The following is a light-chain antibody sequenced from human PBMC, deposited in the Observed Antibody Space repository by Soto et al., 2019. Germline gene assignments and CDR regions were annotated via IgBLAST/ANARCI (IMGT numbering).Light chain of an antibody. V-gene: IGLV2-14*01. CDR3: MSYTGSADRV. CDR2: EVT. CDR1: SSDVGGYDY. Sequence: QSALTQPASVSGSPGQSITISCTGTSSDVGGYDYVSWYQQHPGKAPKLMIYEVTNRPSGVSNRFSSSRSGNTASLTISGLQAEDEADYYCMSYTGSADRVFGTGTKVTVL. J-gene: IGLJ1*01.